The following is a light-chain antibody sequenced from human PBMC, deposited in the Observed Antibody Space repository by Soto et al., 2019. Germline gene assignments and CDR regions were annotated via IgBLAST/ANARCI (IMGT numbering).Light chain of an antibody. CDR1: QSVSSSS. CDR3: QQYGSSPMYT. V-gene: IGKV3-20*01. CDR2: DAS. J-gene: IGKJ2*01. Sequence: EIVLTQSPGTLSLSPGERATLSCRASQSVSSSSLAWYQQKPGQAPRLVIYDASRRATGIPDRFSGSGSGTDFTLTISRLEPEDFAVYYCQQYGSSPMYTFGQGTKLEIK.